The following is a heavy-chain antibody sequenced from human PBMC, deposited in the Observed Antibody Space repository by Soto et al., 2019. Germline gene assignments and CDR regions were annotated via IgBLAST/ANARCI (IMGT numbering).Heavy chain of an antibody. D-gene: IGHD3-22*01. CDR2: VYHSGAT. V-gene: IGHV4-4*02. CDR1: GDSIIGTGW. J-gene: IGHJ6*02. Sequence: QVQLQESGPGLVRPSGTLSLTCAVSGDSIIGTGWWSWVRQSPGKGLDWIGEVYHSGATNYNPSLKSRVTISVDTSRNQFSLNLGSVTGADTAVYYCVRNGYYSLDVWGQGTTVTVSS. CDR3: VRNGYYSLDV.